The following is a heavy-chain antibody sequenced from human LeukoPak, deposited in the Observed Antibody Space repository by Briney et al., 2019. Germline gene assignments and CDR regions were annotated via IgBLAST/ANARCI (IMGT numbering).Heavy chain of an antibody. J-gene: IGHJ4*02. Sequence: GRSLRLSCAASGFTFSSYAMHWVRQAPGKGLEWVAVISYDGSNKYYADSVKGRFTISRDNSKSTLYLQMNSLRAEDTAVYYCAKHPDRYSYGSFDYWGQGTLVTVSS. CDR3: AKHPDRYSYGSFDY. CDR1: GFTFSSYA. D-gene: IGHD5-18*01. V-gene: IGHV3-30*04. CDR2: ISYDGSNK.